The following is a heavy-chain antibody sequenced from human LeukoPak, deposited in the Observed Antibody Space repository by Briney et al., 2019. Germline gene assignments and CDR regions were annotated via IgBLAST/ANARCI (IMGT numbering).Heavy chain of an antibody. CDR1: GYTFTGNN. CDR2: INPNSDGT. D-gene: IGHD6-13*01. CDR3: ARGDSSSWLIDY. V-gene: IGHV1-2*02. J-gene: IGHJ4*02. Sequence: ASVKVSCKASGYTFTGNNMHWVRQAPGQGLEWMGWINPNSDGTNYAQKFQGRVTMTRDTSISTAYMDLSRLRSDDTAVYYCARGDSSSWLIDYWGQGTLVTVSS.